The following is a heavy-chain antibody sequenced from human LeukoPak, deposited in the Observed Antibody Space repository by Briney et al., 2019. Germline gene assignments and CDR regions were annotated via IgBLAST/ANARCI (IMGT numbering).Heavy chain of an antibody. J-gene: IGHJ4*02. D-gene: IGHD2-15*01. CDR1: GFSFSNYL. CDR2: IRGNGGGT. Sequence: PGGSLRLSCAASGFSFSNYLMSWVRQAPVKGLEWVSTIRGNGGGTYYADSVKGRFTISRDNSKNTLYLQMHSLRAEDTALYYCARRLCSGGSCSSFDYWGQGTLVTVSS. V-gene: IGHV3-23*01. CDR3: ARRLCSGGSCSSFDY.